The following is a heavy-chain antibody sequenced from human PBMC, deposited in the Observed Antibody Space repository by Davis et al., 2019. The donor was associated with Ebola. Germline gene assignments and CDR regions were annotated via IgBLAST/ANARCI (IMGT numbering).Heavy chain of an antibody. CDR3: ARGHTYGRWDDWFDP. Sequence: ASVKVSCKASGYTFAAHYIHWVRQTPGQGLEWMGRINPNFGGKIYAQKFQDRVTMTIDTSINTAYMELDRLRSDDTAVYYCARGHTYGRWDDWFDPWGQGTLVTVSS. V-gene: IGHV1-2*06. CDR1: GYTFAAHY. J-gene: IGHJ5*02. CDR2: INPNFGGK. D-gene: IGHD5-18*01.